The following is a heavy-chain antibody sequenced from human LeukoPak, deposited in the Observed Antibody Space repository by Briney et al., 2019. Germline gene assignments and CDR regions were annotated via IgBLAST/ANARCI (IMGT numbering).Heavy chain of an antibody. CDR3: ARDQVYYDFWSAY. CDR1: GFTFGDYS. D-gene: IGHD3-3*01. Sequence: PGRSLRLSCTGSGFTFGDYSMSWVRQAPGKGLEWVAFIRSKAHGGTTEYAASVKGRFTFSRDDSRSVAYLQMNNLRTEDTAVYYCARDQVYYDFWSAYWGQGTLVTVSS. CDR2: IRSKAHGGTT. J-gene: IGHJ4*02. V-gene: IGHV3-49*04.